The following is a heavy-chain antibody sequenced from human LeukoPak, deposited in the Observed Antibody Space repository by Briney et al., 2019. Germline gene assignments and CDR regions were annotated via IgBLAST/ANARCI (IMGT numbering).Heavy chain of an antibody. CDR3: NVRGVIIQTPYYYYMDV. D-gene: IGHD3-10*02. J-gene: IGHJ6*03. CDR2: IYTSGST. V-gene: IGHV4-4*07. Sequence: SETLSLTCTVSGGSISSYYWSWIRQPAGKGLEWIGRIYTSGSTNYNPSLKSRVTMSVDTSKNQFSLKLSSVTAADTAVYYCNVRGVIIQTPYYYYMDVWGKGTTVTVSS. CDR1: GGSISSYY.